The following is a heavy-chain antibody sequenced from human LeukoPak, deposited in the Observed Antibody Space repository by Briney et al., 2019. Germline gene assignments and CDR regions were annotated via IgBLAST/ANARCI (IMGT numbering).Heavy chain of an antibody. D-gene: IGHD2-2*01. CDR1: GFIFSSSA. Sequence: PGGSLRLSCAASGFIFSSSAMHWVRQAPGKGLEYVSAINSNGGSTSYANSVKGRFTISRDNSKNTLYLQMGSLRAEDMAVYYCARSSIVVVSILDYWGQGTLVTVSS. CDR2: INSNGGST. CDR3: ARSSIVVVSILDY. V-gene: IGHV3-64*01. J-gene: IGHJ4*02.